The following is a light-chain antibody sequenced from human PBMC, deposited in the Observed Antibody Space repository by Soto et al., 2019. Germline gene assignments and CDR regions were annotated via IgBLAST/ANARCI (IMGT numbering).Light chain of an antibody. J-gene: IGLJ1*01. V-gene: IGLV2-14*01. CDR1: SSDVGNFNY. Sequence: QSALTQPASLSGSLGHSITISCTGTSSDVGNFNYVSWYQQHPGKAPKLLIYEVTNRPSGVSNRFTGSRSGNTASLTISGLQAEDEADYYCSSYTISTLTLYLFGTGTKVTVL. CDR3: SSYTISTLTLYL. CDR2: EVT.